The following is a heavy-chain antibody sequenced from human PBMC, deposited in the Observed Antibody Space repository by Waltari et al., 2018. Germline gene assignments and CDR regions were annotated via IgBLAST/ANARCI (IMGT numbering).Heavy chain of an antibody. V-gene: IGHV3-53*01. CDR3: ARDVAGYYYFDL. CDR2: IKGGGDT. CDR1: GFTVSNYY. Sequence: EVQLVESGGGLIQPGGSLRLSCAASGFTVSNYYMSWVRPAPGKGLEWVSCIKGGGDTHNADSVKGRFTISRDNSKNTIYLQLNTLRAEDTALYYCARDVAGYYYFDLWGRGTLVTV. J-gene: IGHJ2*01.